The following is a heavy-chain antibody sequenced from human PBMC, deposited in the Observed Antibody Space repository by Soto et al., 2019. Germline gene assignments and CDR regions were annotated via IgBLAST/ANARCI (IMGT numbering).Heavy chain of an antibody. V-gene: IGHV3-23*01. Sequence: GSLRLSCAASGFTFSSSAMSWVRQAPGKGLEWVSAISSGSGSSTYYADSVKGRCTISRDNSKNTLYLQMNSLRAEDTAVDYCAKGYISRGNFDFWGQGTLVSVSS. D-gene: IGHD3-10*01. CDR2: ISSGSGSST. J-gene: IGHJ4*02. CDR1: GFTFSSSA. CDR3: AKGYISRGNFDF.